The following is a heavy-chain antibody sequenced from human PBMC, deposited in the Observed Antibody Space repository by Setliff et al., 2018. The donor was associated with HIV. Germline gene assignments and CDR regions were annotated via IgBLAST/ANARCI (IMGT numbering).Heavy chain of an antibody. CDR2: INWNGGST. D-gene: IGHD4-17*01. V-gene: IGHV3-20*04. CDR3: ARGDYGDYEGYYYYYMDV. J-gene: IGHJ6*03. Sequence: GESLKISCAASGFTFDDYGMSWVRQAPGKGLEWVSGINWNGGSTGYADSVRGRFTISRDNAKNSLYLQMNSLRAEDTALYYCARGDYGDYEGYYYYYMDVWGKGTTVTVSS. CDR1: GFTFDDYG.